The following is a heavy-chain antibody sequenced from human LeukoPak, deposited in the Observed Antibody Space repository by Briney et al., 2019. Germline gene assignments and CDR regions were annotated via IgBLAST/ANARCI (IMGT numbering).Heavy chain of an antibody. CDR2: IYYSGST. CDR3: ASQYSGYESDY. V-gene: IGHV4-39*01. J-gene: IGHJ4*02. Sequence: SETLSLTCTVSGGSISSSSYYWGWIRQPPGKGLEWIGSIYYSGSTYYNPSLKSRVTISVDTSKNQFSLKLSSVTAADTAVYYCASQYSGYESDYWGQGTLVTVSS. D-gene: IGHD5-12*01. CDR1: GGSISSSSYY.